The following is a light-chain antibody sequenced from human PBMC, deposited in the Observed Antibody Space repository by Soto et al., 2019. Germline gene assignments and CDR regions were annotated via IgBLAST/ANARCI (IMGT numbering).Light chain of an antibody. CDR3: QQYGSSPLIT. J-gene: IGKJ5*01. Sequence: EIVLTQSPGTLSLSPGERATLSCRASQSGGSSYLAWYQLKPGQAPRLLIYGASSRATGIPDRFSGSGSGTDFTLTISRLEPEDFAVYYCQQYGSSPLITSGQGTRLEIK. V-gene: IGKV3-20*01. CDR2: GAS. CDR1: QSGGSSY.